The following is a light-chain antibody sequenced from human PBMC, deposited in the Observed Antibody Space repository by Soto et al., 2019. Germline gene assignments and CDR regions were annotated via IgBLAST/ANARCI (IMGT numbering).Light chain of an antibody. CDR3: QQLNTYPRT. Sequence: DVQLTQSPSFLSTSVGDRVTITCRASQGIGSYLAWYQQKPGKAPKFLIYLASTLQSGVPSRFSGSGSGTEFNLTISNLQPEDFATYYCQQLNTYPRTFGQGTKVEI. J-gene: IGKJ1*01. V-gene: IGKV1-9*01. CDR1: QGIGSY. CDR2: LAS.